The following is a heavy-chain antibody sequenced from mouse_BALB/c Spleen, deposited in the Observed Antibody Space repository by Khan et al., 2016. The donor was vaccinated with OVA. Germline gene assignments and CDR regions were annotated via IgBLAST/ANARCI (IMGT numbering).Heavy chain of an antibody. J-gene: IGHJ3*01. CDR2: ISPGSGDT. CDR1: GYTFTDYY. Sequence: VQLKESGAELARPGASVKLSCKASGYTFTDYYINWVKQRTGQGLEWIGEISPGSGDTYYNEKFKGKATLTADKSSNTAYMQLSSLTSEASAVYFCARRNYFGYTFAYWGQGTLVTVSA. CDR3: ARRNYFGYTFAY. D-gene: IGHD1-2*01. V-gene: IGHV1-77*01.